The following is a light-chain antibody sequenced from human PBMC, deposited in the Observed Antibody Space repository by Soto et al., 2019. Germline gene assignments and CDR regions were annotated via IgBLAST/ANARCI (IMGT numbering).Light chain of an antibody. Sequence: EIVLTQSPATLSLSPGERATLSCRASQSVSSYLAWYQQKPGQAPRLLIYDASNRATGIPARFNGSGSGTDFTLTISSLEPEAFAVYYCQQRSNWFTFGPGTKVDIK. J-gene: IGKJ3*01. CDR3: QQRSNWFT. CDR1: QSVSSY. CDR2: DAS. V-gene: IGKV3-11*01.